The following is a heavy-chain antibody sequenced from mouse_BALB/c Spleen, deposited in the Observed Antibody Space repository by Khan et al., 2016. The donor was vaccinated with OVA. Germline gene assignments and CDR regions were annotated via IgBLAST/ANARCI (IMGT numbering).Heavy chain of an antibody. Sequence: EVQLQESGPGLLKPSQSLSLTCTVTGYSITSDYVWNWIRQFPGNKLEWTAYISYSGSTSYNPSLRSRISITRDTSKNPFFLQLNSVTTEDTATYRWASGGSLLQYPEYCDYWGQGTTLTVSS. V-gene: IGHV3-2*02. CDR3: ASGGSLLQYPEYCDY. D-gene: IGHD1-2*01. J-gene: IGHJ2*01. CDR1: GYSITSDYV. CDR2: ISYSGST.